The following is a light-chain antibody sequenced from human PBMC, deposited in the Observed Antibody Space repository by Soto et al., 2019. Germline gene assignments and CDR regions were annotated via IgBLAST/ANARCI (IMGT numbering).Light chain of an antibody. V-gene: IGKV1-33*01. CDR1: HHISDY. CDR3: LQYDSVPRL. Sequence: DIQMTQSPSSLSASVGDRVTITCQASHHISDYLNWYQQRPGKAPKLLIYDASNLQTGVPIRFRGSESGTHFTLPIRSLQPEDAATYCCLQYDSVPRLFGGGTNVEI. CDR2: DAS. J-gene: IGKJ4*01.